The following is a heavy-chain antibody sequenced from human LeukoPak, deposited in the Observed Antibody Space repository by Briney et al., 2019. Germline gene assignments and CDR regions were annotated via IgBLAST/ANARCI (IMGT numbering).Heavy chain of an antibody. CDR3: ASGSWSISDCV. Sequence: GGSLRLSCAASRFTFSSYAMHWVRQAPGKGLEWVAFISYDGSNEYYADSVKGRFTISRDNSKNTLYLQMNSLRAEDTAVYYCASGSWSISDCVWCQGTLVTVSS. D-gene: IGHD2-21*01. CDR1: RFTFSSYA. V-gene: IGHV3-30-3*01. J-gene: IGHJ4*02. CDR2: ISYDGSNE.